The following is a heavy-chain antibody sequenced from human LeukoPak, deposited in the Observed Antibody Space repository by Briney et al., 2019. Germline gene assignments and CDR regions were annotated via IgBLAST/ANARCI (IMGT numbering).Heavy chain of an antibody. D-gene: IGHD2-15*01. J-gene: IGHJ6*03. CDR1: GGSISSSSYY. V-gene: IGHV4-39*07. Sequence: SETLSLTCTVSGGSISSSSYYWGWIRQPPGKGLEWIGSIYYSGSTYYNPSLKGRVTISVDTSKNQFSLKLSSVTAADTAVYYCAREACSGGSCYSADYMDVWGKGTTVTISS. CDR3: AREACSGGSCYSADYMDV. CDR2: IYYSGST.